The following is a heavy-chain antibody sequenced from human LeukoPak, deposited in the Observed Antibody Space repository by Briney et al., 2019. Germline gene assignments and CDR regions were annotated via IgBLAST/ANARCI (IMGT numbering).Heavy chain of an antibody. CDR2: ISSSSSYI. CDR3: ARASGSYSYYYGMDV. J-gene: IGHJ6*02. CDR1: GFTFSSYS. Sequence: GGSLRLSCAAPGFTFSSYSMNWVRQAPGKGLEWVSSISSSSSYIYYADSVKGRFTISRDNAKNSLYLQMNSLRAEDTAVYYCARASGSYSYYYGMDVWGQGTTVTVSS. D-gene: IGHD1-26*01. V-gene: IGHV3-21*01.